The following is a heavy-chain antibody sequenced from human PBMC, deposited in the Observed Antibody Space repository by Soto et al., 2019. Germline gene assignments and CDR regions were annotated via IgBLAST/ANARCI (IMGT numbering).Heavy chain of an antibody. CDR3: AREGVTKCTDYYLDL. CDR2: ISGSGIDI. CDR1: AFAFYYYN. J-gene: IGHJ6*03. Sequence: GVSLRRSCAPSAFAFYYYNMNWVRQAPGRGLEWVSSISGSGIDIHFTDSGKGRFTISRDNAKSSLYLQMDSLRPEDTALYYCAREGVTKCTDYYLDLWGK. V-gene: IGHV3-21*01. D-gene: IGHD2-8*01.